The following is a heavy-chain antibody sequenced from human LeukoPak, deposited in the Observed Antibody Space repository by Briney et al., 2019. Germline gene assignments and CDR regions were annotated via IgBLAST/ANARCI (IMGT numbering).Heavy chain of an antibody. V-gene: IGHV4-38-2*01. CDR1: GYSISSGYY. Sequence: PSETLSLTCAVSGYSISSGYYWGWIRQPPGKGLEWIGSIYHSGSTYYNPSLKSRVTISVDTSKNQFSLKLSSVTAADTAVYYRARPNYYDSSGYGVYYFDYWGQGTLVTVSS. J-gene: IGHJ4*02. CDR3: ARPNYYDSSGYGVYYFDY. CDR2: IYHSGST. D-gene: IGHD3-22*01.